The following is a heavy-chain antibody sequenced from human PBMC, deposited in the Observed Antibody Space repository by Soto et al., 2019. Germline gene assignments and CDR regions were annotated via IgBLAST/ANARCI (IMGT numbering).Heavy chain of an antibody. CDR2: ISYHGSDK. V-gene: IGHV3-30*18. CDR1: GFTFSNYG. D-gene: IGHD4-17*01. J-gene: IGHJ4*02. CDR3: AKDHLTTTVTTVGY. Sequence: QVQLVESGGGVVQPGRSLRLSCAASGFTFSNYGMHWVRQAPGKGLEWVAVISYHGSDKYYADSVKGRFTNSGDNSKKTLYLKMHSLRAEASAVYYCAKDHLTTTVTTVGYWGQGTLVTVSS.